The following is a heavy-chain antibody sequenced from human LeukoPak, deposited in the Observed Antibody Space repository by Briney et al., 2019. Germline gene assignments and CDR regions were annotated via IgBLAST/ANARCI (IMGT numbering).Heavy chain of an antibody. J-gene: IGHJ4*02. Sequence: GGSLRLSCAASGFTFSNAWMSWVRQAPGKGLEWVGRIKSKADGGTTVYAAPVKGRFTISRDDSKNTLYLQINSLRTEDTAVYYCTTDPYSGNSFDYWGQGTLVTVSS. CDR1: GFTFSNAW. CDR3: TTDPYSGNSFDY. CDR2: IKSKADGGTT. V-gene: IGHV3-15*01. D-gene: IGHD1-26*01.